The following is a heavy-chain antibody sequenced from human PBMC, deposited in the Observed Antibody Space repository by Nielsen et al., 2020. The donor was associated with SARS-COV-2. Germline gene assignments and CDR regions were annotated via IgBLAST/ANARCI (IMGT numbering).Heavy chain of an antibody. CDR3: AKDLQDGYNSADIDY. CDR2: IWYDGSNE. V-gene: IGHV3-33*06. J-gene: IGHJ4*02. CDR1: GLIFGTYG. D-gene: IGHD5-24*01. Sequence: GESLKISCRASGLIFGTYGMHWVRQAPGKGLEWVAGIWYDGSNENYAESVKGRFTISRDNSNNTLFLQMDSLTADDTAVYFCAKDLQDGYNSADIDYWGQGTLVTVSS.